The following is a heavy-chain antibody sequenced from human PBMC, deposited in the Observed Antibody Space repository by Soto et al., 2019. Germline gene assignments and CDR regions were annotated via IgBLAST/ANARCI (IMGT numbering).Heavy chain of an antibody. CDR3: ARPPIIGATFFDY. J-gene: IGHJ4*02. CDR2: INRSGGT. D-gene: IGHD1-26*01. Sequence: QVQLQQGGAGLLKPSETLSLTCAVNGGSLSGHYWSWIRQAPGKGLEWIGEINRSGGTNYDPSLKSRVTISLDASKNQFSLKLNSVTAADTAVYYCARPPIIGATFFDYWGEGSLVTVSS. CDR1: GGSLSGHY. V-gene: IGHV4-34*01.